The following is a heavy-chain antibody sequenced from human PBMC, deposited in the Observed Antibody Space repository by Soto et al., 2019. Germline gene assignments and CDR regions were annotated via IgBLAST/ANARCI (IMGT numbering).Heavy chain of an antibody. V-gene: IGHV4-59*01. Sequence: QVQLQESGPGLVKPSETLSLTCTVSGGSISSYYWGWIRQPPGKGLEWIGCIYYTGSTNYSPSLKSRVTISVDTSKNQFSLKLSSVTAADTAVYYYARVTTLVTGFDYWGQGTLVTVSS. CDR2: IYYTGST. D-gene: IGHD1-1*01. CDR3: ARVTTLVTGFDY. CDR1: GGSISSYY. J-gene: IGHJ4*02.